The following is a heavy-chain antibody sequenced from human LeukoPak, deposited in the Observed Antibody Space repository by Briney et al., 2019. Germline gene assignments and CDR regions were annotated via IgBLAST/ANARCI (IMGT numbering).Heavy chain of an antibody. D-gene: IGHD1-26*01. CDR1: GFTLSSYW. V-gene: IGHV3-7*01. Sequence: GGSLRLSCAASGFTLSSYWMTWVRQAPGKGLEWVAYIKQDGSEKYYMDSVKGRFTISRDNAKNSLYLQMNSLRAEDTAVYYCARDSNGRGIHGYWGQGTLVTVSS. CDR2: IKQDGSEK. CDR3: ARDSNGRGIHGY. J-gene: IGHJ4*02.